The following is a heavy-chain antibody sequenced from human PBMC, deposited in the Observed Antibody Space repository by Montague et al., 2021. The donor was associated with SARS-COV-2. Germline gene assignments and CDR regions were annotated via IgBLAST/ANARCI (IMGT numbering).Heavy chain of an antibody. CDR3: ARETMTADAFDI. CDR2: FYSVGST. CDR1: GDSISSSNYY. D-gene: IGHD1-14*01. Sequence: SETLSLTCTVSGDSISSSNYYWSWIRQPPGKGLEWIGYFYSVGSTDYNPSLKSRVTISRDTSKNQFSLKVRSVTAADTAIYYCARETMTADAFDIWGQGTMVTVSS. V-gene: IGHV4-61*01. J-gene: IGHJ3*02.